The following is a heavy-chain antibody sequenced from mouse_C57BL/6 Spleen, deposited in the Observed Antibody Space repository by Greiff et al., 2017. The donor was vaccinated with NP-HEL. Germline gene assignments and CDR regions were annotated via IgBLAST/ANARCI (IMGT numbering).Heavy chain of an antibody. Sequence: ESGPGLVKPSQSLSLTCSVTGYSITSGYYWNWIRQFPGNKLEWMGYISYDGSNNYNPSLKNRISITRDTSKNQFFLKLNSVTTEDTATYYCARARGNYYFDYWGQGTTLTVSS. CDR3: ARARGNYYFDY. CDR1: GYSITSGYY. J-gene: IGHJ2*01. V-gene: IGHV3-6*01. CDR2: ISYDGSN. D-gene: IGHD2-1*01.